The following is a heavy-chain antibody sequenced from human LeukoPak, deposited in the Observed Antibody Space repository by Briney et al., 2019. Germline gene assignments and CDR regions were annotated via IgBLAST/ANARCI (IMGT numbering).Heavy chain of an antibody. V-gene: IGHV3-21*01. Sequence: GGSLRLSCAASGFTFSSYSMNWVRQAPGKGLEWVSSISSSSSYIYYADSVKGRFTISRDNAKNSLYLQMNSLRAEDTAVYYCARVVVLRFLEWSPDYWGQGTLVTVSS. CDR3: ARVVVLRFLEWSPDY. D-gene: IGHD3-3*01. CDR1: GFTFSSYS. CDR2: ISSSSSYI. J-gene: IGHJ4*02.